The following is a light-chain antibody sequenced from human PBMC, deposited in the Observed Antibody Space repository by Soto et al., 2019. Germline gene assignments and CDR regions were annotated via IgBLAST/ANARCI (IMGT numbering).Light chain of an antibody. V-gene: IGKV3-20*01. CDR1: QSVSSSS. J-gene: IGKJ1*01. Sequence: EIVLTQSPDTLSLSPGERATLSCRSSQSVSSSSLAWYHQKPGQAPRLLIYGASSRATGIPDRFSGSGSGTDFTLTISRLEPEDFAVYYCQQYGSSPRTFGQGTKVEIK. CDR2: GAS. CDR3: QQYGSSPRT.